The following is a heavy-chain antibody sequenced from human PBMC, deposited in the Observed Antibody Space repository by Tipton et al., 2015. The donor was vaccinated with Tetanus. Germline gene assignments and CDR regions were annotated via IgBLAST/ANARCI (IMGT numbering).Heavy chain of an antibody. CDR1: GGSISTTGYY. Sequence: TLSLTCLVSGGSISTTGYYWGWIRQSPGKGLEWIGSIYYRGSTYYNPSLKSRVTISVDTSKNQYSLKLTSVTAADTAVYYCARLKGGWYRPGDYWGQGTLVTVSS. D-gene: IGHD6-19*01. V-gene: IGHV4-39*01. J-gene: IGHJ4*01. CDR2: IYYRGST. CDR3: ARLKGGWYRPGDY.